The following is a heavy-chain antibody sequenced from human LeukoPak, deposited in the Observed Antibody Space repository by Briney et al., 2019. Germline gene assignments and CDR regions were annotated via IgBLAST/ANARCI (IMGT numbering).Heavy chain of an antibody. Sequence: GGSLRLSCAASGFTFSDYYMSWIRQAPGKGLEWVSYISSSGSTIYYAESVKGRFTISRDNSKNTLYVQMNNLRAEDTAVYYCARDGSGSYGMDVWGQGTTVTVSS. CDR3: ARDGSGSYGMDV. J-gene: IGHJ6*02. CDR2: ISSSGSTI. D-gene: IGHD3-10*01. CDR1: GFTFSDYY. V-gene: IGHV3-11*04.